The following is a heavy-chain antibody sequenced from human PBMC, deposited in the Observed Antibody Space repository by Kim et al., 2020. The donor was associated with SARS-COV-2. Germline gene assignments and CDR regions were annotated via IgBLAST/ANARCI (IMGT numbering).Heavy chain of an antibody. V-gene: IGHV4-34*01. CDR3: ARPRVRDV. Sequence: STIYNPSLKSRVTISVDTSKNQCSLRLGSVTAADTAVYYCARPRVRDVWGQGTTVTVSS. D-gene: IGHD3-10*01. CDR2: ST. J-gene: IGHJ6*02.